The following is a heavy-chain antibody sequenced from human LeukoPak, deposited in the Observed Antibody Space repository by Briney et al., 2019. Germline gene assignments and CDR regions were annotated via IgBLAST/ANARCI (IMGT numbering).Heavy chain of an antibody. CDR1: GGSISSSSYY. CDR2: IYYSGST. CDR3: ARDFGYCSGGSCYRRRTESWFDP. Sequence: PSETLSLTCTVSGGSISSSSYYWGWIRQPPGKGLEWIGSIYYSGSTYYNPSLKSRVTISVDTSKNQFSLKLSSVTAADTAVYYCARDFGYCSGGSCYRRRTESWFDPWGQGTLVTVSS. J-gene: IGHJ5*02. D-gene: IGHD2-15*01. V-gene: IGHV4-39*07.